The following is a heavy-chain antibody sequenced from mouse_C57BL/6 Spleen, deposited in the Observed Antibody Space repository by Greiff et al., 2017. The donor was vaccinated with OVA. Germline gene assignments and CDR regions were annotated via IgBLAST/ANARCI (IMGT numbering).Heavy chain of an antibody. CDR3: ARGGGHDMDY. CDR1: GYTFTSYW. V-gene: IGHV1-61*01. D-gene: IGHD2-12*01. J-gene: IGHJ4*01. CDR2: IYPSDSET. Sequence: QVQLQQPGAELVRPGSSVKLSCKASGYTFTSYWMDWVKQRPGQGLEWIGNIYPSDSETHYNQKFKDKATLTVDKSSSTAYMQLSSLTSEDSAVYYCARGGGHDMDYWGQGTSLTVSS.